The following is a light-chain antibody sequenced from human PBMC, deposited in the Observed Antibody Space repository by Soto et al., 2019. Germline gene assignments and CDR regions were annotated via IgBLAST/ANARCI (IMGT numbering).Light chain of an antibody. V-gene: IGLV2-14*01. CDR2: DVS. J-gene: IGLJ1*01. CDR1: RSDVGGYNY. Sequence: QSALTQPASVSGSPGQSITISCTGTRSDVGGYNYVSWYQQHPAKAPKLMIYDVSNRPSGVSNRFSGSKSGNTASLTISGLQAEDEADYYCSSYTSSSTYVFGTGTKLTVL. CDR3: SSYTSSSTYV.